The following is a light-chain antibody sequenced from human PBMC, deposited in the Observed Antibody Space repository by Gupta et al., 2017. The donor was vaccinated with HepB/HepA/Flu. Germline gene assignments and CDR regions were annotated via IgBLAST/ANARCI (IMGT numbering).Light chain of an antibody. Sequence: QSVLTQPPSASGTPGQRVTISCSGSSSNIGSNFVYWYQQLPGTAPNLLIYRNTQRPSGFPDRFSGSKSGPSASLAISGLRSEDEADYYCAGWDDSLSGVVFGGGTKLTVL. CDR3: AGWDDSLSGVV. CDR2: RNT. CDR1: SSNIGSNF. J-gene: IGLJ2*01. V-gene: IGLV1-47*01.